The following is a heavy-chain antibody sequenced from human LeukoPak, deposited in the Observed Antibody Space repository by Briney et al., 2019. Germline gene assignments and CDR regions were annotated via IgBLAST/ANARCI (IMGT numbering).Heavy chain of an antibody. J-gene: IGHJ6*02. V-gene: IGHV3-23*01. CDR1: GFTFSSYA. CDR2: ISGSGGST. Sequence: GGSLRLSCAASGFTFSSYAMSWVRQAPGKGLEWVAAISGSGGSTYYADSVKGRFTISIDNAKNQLYLKMNSMRAADTAVYYCAKDLPAAIIAGDGMDVWGQGTTVTVSS. CDR3: AKDLPAAIIAGDGMDV. D-gene: IGHD2-2*02.